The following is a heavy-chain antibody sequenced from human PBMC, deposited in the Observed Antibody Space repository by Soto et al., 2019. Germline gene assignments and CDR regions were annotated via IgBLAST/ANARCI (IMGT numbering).Heavy chain of an antibody. CDR3: ARYPGAASFDV. CDR1: GYTFTNYG. Sequence: VHLVQSGAEVKKPGASVKVSCKASGYTFTNYGISWVRQAPGGGLEWLGWINTSNDNKLYAQKLQGRLTLTKETSTSTAYMDLTTLRSDDTAVYFCARYPGAASFDVWAQGTLVTVSS. J-gene: IGHJ4*02. D-gene: IGHD2-15*01. V-gene: IGHV1-18*01. CDR2: INTSNDNK.